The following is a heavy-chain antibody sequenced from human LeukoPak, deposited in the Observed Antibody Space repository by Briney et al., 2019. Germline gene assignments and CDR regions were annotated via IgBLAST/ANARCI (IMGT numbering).Heavy chain of an antibody. V-gene: IGHV1-8*03. D-gene: IGHD2-8*01. CDR3: VSIGVSSYLDY. CDR1: GCIFISYD. CDR2: MNTNSGNT. Sequence: AVQVSCRASGCIFISYDINSLRQATGQGVEWMGWMNTNSGNTGYAQKCQGRVTITRNTSISTAYMELRSLRSEDTAVYYCVSIGVSSYLDYWGQGTLVTVSS. J-gene: IGHJ4*02.